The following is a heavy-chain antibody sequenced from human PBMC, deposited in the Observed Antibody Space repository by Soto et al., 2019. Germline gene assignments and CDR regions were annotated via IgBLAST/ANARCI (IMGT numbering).Heavy chain of an antibody. D-gene: IGHD3-22*01. CDR1: GGTFSSYA. CDR3: VARYYDSSGYPQFDY. Sequence: SVKVSCKASGGTFSSYAISWVRQAPGQGLEWMGGIIPIFGTANYAQKFQGRVTITADESTSTAYMELSSLRSEDTAVYYCVARYYDSSGYPQFDYWGQRTLVTVSS. V-gene: IGHV1-69*13. CDR2: IIPIFGTA. J-gene: IGHJ4*02.